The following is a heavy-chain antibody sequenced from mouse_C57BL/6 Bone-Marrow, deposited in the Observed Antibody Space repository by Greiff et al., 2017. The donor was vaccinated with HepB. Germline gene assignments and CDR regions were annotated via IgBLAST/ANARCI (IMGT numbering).Heavy chain of an antibody. V-gene: IGHV1-54*01. CDR1: GYAFTNYL. CDR2: INPGSGGT. J-gene: IGHJ2*01. D-gene: IGHD1-1*01. CDR3: ARSDITTVVAFDY. Sequence: QVQLKESGAELVRPGTSVKVSCKASGYAFTNYLTEWVKQRPGQGLEWIGVINPGSGGTNYNEKFKGKATLTADKSSSTAYMQLSSLTSEDSAVYFCARSDITTVVAFDYWGQGTTLTVSS.